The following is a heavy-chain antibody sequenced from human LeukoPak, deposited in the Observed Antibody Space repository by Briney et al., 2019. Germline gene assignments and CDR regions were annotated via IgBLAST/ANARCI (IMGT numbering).Heavy chain of an antibody. Sequence: SQTLSLTCVISGDSVSSTFPSWNWIRQSPSRGLEWLGRTYYRSKWYNDYAVSVKSRITINPDTSKNQFSLQLNSVTPEDTAVYYCARSAANSSSWYAPIDYWGQGTLVTVSS. D-gene: IGHD6-13*01. CDR2: TYYRSKWYN. CDR1: GDSVSSTFPS. V-gene: IGHV6-1*01. J-gene: IGHJ4*02. CDR3: ARSAANSSSWYAPIDY.